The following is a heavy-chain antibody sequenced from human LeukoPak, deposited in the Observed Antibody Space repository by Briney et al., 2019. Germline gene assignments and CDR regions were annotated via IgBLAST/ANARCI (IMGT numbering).Heavy chain of an antibody. CDR2: ISGSGGDT. D-gene: IGHD1-26*01. CDR3: ARDDRSGSYAYFDY. Sequence: GGSLRLSCAASGFTFSSYAMSWVRQAPGKGLEWVSAISGSGGDTYYADSVKGRFTISRDNSKNTLYLQMNSLRAEDTAVYYCARDDRSGSYAYFDYWGQGTLVTVSS. CDR1: GFTFSSYA. V-gene: IGHV3-23*01. J-gene: IGHJ4*02.